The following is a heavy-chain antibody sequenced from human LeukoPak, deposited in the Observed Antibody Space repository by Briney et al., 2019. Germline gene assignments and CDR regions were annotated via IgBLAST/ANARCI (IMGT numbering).Heavy chain of an antibody. CDR2: INHSGST. CDR3: ARTQKRYYYGSGSLGSWFDP. D-gene: IGHD3-10*01. V-gene: IGHV4-34*01. Sequence: SETLSLTCAVYGGSFSGYYWSWIRQPPGKGLEWIGEINHSGSTNYNPSLKSRVTISVDTSKNQFSLKLSSVTAADTAVYYCARTQKRYYYGSGSLGSWFDPWGQGTLVTVSS. CDR1: GGSFSGYY. J-gene: IGHJ5*02.